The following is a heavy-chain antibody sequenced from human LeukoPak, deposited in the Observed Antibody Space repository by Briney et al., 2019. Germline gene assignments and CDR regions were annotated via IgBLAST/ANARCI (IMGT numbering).Heavy chain of an antibody. D-gene: IGHD1-26*01. CDR1: GGSFSGYY. J-gene: IGHJ4*02. Sequence: SETLSLTCAVYGGSFSGYYWSWIRQPPGKGLEWIGRIYTSGSTNYNPSLKSRVTMSVDTSKNQFSLKLSSVTAADTAVYYCARSRYSGSYADFDYWGQGTLVTVSS. CDR3: ARSRYSGSYADFDY. CDR2: IYTSGST. V-gene: IGHV4-59*10.